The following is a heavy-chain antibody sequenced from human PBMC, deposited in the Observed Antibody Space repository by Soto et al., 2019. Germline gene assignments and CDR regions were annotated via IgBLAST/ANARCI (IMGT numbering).Heavy chain of an antibody. J-gene: IGHJ4*02. D-gene: IGHD5-12*01. Sequence: GESLKISCKGSGYSFTSYWIGWVRQMPGKGLEWMGIIYPGDSDTRYSPSFQGQVTISADKSISTAYLQWSSLKASDTAMYYCATWGSSGYDSYYLFDYWGQGTLVTVSS. CDR3: ATWGSSGYDSYYLFDY. V-gene: IGHV5-51*01. CDR2: IYPGDSDT. CDR1: GYSFTSYW.